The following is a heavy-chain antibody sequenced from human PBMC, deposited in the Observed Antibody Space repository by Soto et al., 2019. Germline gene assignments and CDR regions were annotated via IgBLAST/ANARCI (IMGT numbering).Heavy chain of an antibody. D-gene: IGHD3-16*01. Sequence: EVQLVESGGGLVQPGGSLRLSCAASGFTVSTKYMSWVRHAPGKGLEWVSVIYSGGSTFYADSVRGRLTISRDNSANTVNLKMNSLRAEDTAVYYCARDPWAADYWGQGTLVTVSS. CDR1: GFTVSTKY. J-gene: IGHJ4*02. CDR2: IYSGGST. V-gene: IGHV3-66*01. CDR3: ARDPWAADY.